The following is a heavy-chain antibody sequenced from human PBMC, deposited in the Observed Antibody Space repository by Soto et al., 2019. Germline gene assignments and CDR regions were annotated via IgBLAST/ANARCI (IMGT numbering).Heavy chain of an antibody. CDR1: GYTFTSYG. Sequence: ASVKVSCKASGYTFTSYGISWVRQAPGQGLEWMGWISAYNGNTNYAQKLQGRVTMTTDTSTSTAYMELRSLRSDDTAVYYCARGFLHFGVVIRFDYWGQGTLVTVSS. J-gene: IGHJ4*02. CDR2: ISAYNGNT. D-gene: IGHD3-3*01. CDR3: ARGFLHFGVVIRFDY. V-gene: IGHV1-18*04.